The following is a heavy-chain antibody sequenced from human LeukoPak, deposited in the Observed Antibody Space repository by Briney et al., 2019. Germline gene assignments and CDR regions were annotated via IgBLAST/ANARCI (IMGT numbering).Heavy chain of an antibody. D-gene: IGHD5-12*01. V-gene: IGHV3-74*01. CDR3: TRGKYGGYFIDY. CDR2: IKPDGSDT. Sequence: GGSLRLSCGASGFTFTTHWIHWVRQAPGKGLVWVSRIKPDGSDTNYADSVKGRFTISRDNAKNTVYLQMNSLRAEDTAVYYCTRGKYGGYFIDYWGQGTLVTVSS. CDR1: GFTFTTHW. J-gene: IGHJ4*02.